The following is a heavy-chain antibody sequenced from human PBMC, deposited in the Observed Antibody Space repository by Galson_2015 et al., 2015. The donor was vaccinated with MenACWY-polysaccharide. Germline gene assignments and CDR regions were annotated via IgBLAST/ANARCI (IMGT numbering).Heavy chain of an antibody. CDR3: ARAGIRDVVPTARFSPAPDY. CDR2: ISGNGDNT. V-gene: IGHV3-23*01. J-gene: IGHJ4*02. D-gene: IGHD3-3*01. CDR1: GFTFNNFA. Sequence: SLRLSCAASGFTFNNFAMSWVRQAPGKGLEWVSAISGNGDNTYYADSVRGRFTISRDTSRNTLYLQMRSLRADDTALYYCARAGIRDVVPTARFSPAPDYWGQGTLVTVSP.